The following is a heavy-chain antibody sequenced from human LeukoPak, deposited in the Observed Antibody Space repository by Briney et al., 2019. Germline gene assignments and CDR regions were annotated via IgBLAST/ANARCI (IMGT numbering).Heavy chain of an antibody. CDR3: AGDRNSDWYSPLDY. J-gene: IGHJ4*02. Sequence: EGSLRLSCVASGFTFTKCAMSWIRQAPGKGLEWVAIITATGDTAYYADSVKGRFTISRDNSRNMVYMQMDSLRAEDTAIYYCAGDRNSDWYSPLDYWGQGSQVTVSP. D-gene: IGHD6-19*01. V-gene: IGHV3-23*01. CDR1: GFTFTKCA. CDR2: ITATGDTA.